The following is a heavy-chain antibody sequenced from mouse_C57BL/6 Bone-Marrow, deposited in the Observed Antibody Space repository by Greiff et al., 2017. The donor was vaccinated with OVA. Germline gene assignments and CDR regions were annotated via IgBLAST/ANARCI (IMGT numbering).Heavy chain of an antibody. V-gene: IGHV1-9*01. CDR1: GYTFTGYW. CDR3: ARSGWLRGYFDY. Sequence: QVQLKESGAELMKPGASVKLSCKATGYTFTGYWIEWVKQRPGHGLEWIGEILPGSGSTNYNEKFKGKATFTADTSSSTAYMQLSSLTTEDSATYYCARSGWLRGYFDYWGQGTTLTVSS. J-gene: IGHJ2*01. CDR2: ILPGSGST. D-gene: IGHD2-2*01.